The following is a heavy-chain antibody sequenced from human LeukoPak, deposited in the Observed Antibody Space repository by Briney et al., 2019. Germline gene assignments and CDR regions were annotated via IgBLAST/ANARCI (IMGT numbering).Heavy chain of an antibody. CDR1: GGSISSYY. V-gene: IGHV4-59*08. CDR2: IYYSGST. D-gene: IGHD3-22*01. Sequence: PSETLSLTCTVSGGSISSYYWSWIRQPPGKGLEWLGYIYYSGSTNYNPSLKSRVTISVDTSKNQFSLKLSSVTAADTAVYYCARRSSGYYRVQGAFDIWGQGTMVTVSS. CDR3: ARRSSGYYRVQGAFDI. J-gene: IGHJ3*02.